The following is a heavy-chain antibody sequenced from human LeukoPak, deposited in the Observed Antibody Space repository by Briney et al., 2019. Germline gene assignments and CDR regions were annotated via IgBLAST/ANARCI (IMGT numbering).Heavy chain of an antibody. V-gene: IGHV4-39*07. CDR3: ARVNRQQLVVH. CDR2: IYYSGST. CDR1: GGSISSSSYY. D-gene: IGHD6-13*01. J-gene: IGHJ4*02. Sequence: PSETLSLTCTVSGGSISSSSYYWGWIRPPPGKGLEWIGSIYYSGSTYYNPSLKSRVTIRVDTSKTQFSLKQSSVTAADTAVYYCARVNRQQLVVHWGQGTLVTVSS.